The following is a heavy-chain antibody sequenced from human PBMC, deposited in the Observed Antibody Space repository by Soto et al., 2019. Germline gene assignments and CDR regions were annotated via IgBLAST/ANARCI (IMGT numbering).Heavy chain of an antibody. CDR2: ISGSGGST. D-gene: IGHD2-2*01. CDR3: AKGGPEYCSSTSCPPDWYFDL. CDR1: GFTFSSYA. Sequence: EVQLLESGGGLVQPGGSLRLSCAASGFTFSSYAMSWVRQAPGKGLEWVSAISGSGGSTYYADSVKGRFTISRDNSKNTLYLQMNSLRAEDTAVYYCAKGGPEYCSSTSCPPDWYFDLLGRGTIVTVSS. J-gene: IGHJ2*01. V-gene: IGHV3-23*01.